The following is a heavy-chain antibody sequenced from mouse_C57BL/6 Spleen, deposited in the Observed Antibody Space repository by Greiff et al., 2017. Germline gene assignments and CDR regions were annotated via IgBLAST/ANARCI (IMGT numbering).Heavy chain of an antibody. CDR1: GYTFTSYD. V-gene: IGHV1-85*01. CDR3: ARRAPITTVVATDYWYFDV. D-gene: IGHD1-1*01. J-gene: IGHJ1*03. CDR2: IYPRDGST. Sequence: QVQLKESGPELVKPGASVKLSCKASGYTFTSYDINWVKQRPGQGLEWIGWIYPRDGSTKYNEKFKGKATLTVDTSSSTAYMELHSLTSEDSAVYFCARRAPITTVVATDYWYFDVWGTGTTVTVSS.